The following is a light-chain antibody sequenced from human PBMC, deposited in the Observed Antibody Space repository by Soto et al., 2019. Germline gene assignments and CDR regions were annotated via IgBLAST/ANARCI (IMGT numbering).Light chain of an antibody. CDR3: CSYAGSRV. V-gene: IGLV2-23*02. Sequence: QSALTQPASVSGSPGQSITISCTGTISDVGSYNLVSWYQQHPCKAPKLMIYEVSKRPSGVSNRFSGSKSGNTASLTISGLQAEEEADYYCCSYAGSRVFGGGTKLTVL. CDR2: EVS. J-gene: IGLJ2*01. CDR1: ISDVGSYNL.